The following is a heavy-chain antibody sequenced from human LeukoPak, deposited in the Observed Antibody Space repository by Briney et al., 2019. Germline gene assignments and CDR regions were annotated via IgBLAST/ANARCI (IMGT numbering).Heavy chain of an antibody. J-gene: IGHJ4*02. V-gene: IGHV3-7*01. CDR3: ARVERGYSLCLDY. Sequence: GGSLRLSCAASGFTFSGYSMSWVRQAPGKGLEWVANIKQDGSEKYYVDSVKGRFTISRDNAKNSLYLQMNSLRAEDTAVYYCARVERGYSLCLDYWGQGTLVTVSS. CDR1: GFTFSGYS. CDR2: IKQDGSEK. D-gene: IGHD5-18*01.